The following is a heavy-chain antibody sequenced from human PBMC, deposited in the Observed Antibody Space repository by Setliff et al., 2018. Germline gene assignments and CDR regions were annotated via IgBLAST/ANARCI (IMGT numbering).Heavy chain of an antibody. J-gene: IGHJ6*03. D-gene: IGHD1-26*01. V-gene: IGHV1-18*01. CDR3: ATDVNQWDPTYMDV. CDR2: ISSYNGKT. CDR1: GYIFTSYG. Sequence: GASVKVSCKASGYIFTSYGISWVRQAPGQGLEWMGWISSYNGKTNYAQKLQGRVTMTTDTSTSTAYMELRSLRSDDTAVYYCATDVNQWDPTYMDVWGEGTTVTVSS.